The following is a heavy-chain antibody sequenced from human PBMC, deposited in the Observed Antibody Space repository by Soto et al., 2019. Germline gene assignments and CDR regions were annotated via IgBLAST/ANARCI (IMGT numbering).Heavy chain of an antibody. J-gene: IGHJ5*02. CDR2: IYYSGST. CDR3: ARLEGYCSGGTCYRTSGWFDP. V-gene: IGHV4-39*01. CDR1: GGSISSGSYY. D-gene: IGHD2-15*01. Sequence: SETLSLTCTVSGGSISSGSYYWGWIRQPPGKGLEWIGTIYYSGSTYYHPSLRSRVTLSVDTSKNQFSLKLTSVTAADTAVYYCARLEGYCSGGTCYRTSGWFDPWGQGTPVTVS.